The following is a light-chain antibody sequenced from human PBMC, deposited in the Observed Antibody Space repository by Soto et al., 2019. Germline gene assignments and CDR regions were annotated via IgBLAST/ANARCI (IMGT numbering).Light chain of an antibody. CDR1: SSNIGNNA. Sequence: QSVLTQPPSVSEAPRQRVTISCSGSSSNIGNNAVNWFQQLPGKAPKLLIYYDDLVPSGVSDRFSGSKSGTSASLAIRGLQSEDEADYYCATWDDSLNGQVFGGGTKLTVL. CDR2: YDD. CDR3: ATWDDSLNGQV. J-gene: IGLJ2*01. V-gene: IGLV1-36*01.